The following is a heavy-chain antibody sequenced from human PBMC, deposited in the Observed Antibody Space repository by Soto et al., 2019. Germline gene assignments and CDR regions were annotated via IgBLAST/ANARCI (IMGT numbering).Heavy chain of an antibody. D-gene: IGHD3-22*01. Sequence: GGSLRLSCAASGFSFSNAWNKSVRQAPGKGLEWVGRVKSKNDGETTDFAAPVKGRFAISRDDSKNMVYLEMNSLQTEDTAIYYCTTDSDITSIIVRFDYWGHGTLVTVSS. CDR3: TTDSDITSIIVRFDY. CDR2: VKSKNDGETT. CDR1: GFSFSNAW. J-gene: IGHJ4*01. V-gene: IGHV3-15*07.